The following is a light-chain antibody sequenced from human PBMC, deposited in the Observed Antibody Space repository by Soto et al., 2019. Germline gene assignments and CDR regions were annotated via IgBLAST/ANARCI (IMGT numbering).Light chain of an antibody. Sequence: QSVLTQPASVSGSPGQSITISCTGTSSDVGSYNLVSWYQQHPGKAPKLMIYKGSKRPSGVSNRFSGSKSGNTASLTISGLQAEDEAYYYCCSYAGSRGVVFGGGTKLTVL. V-gene: IGLV2-23*01. CDR1: SSDVGSYNL. J-gene: IGLJ2*01. CDR3: CSYAGSRGVV. CDR2: KGS.